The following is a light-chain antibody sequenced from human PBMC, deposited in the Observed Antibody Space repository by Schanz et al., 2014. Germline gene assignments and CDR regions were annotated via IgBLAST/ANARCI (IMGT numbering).Light chain of an antibody. J-gene: IGKJ2*01. CDR1: QSVSSSY. V-gene: IGKV3-20*01. CDR2: GAS. Sequence: EIVLTQSPGTLSLSPGERATLSCWASQSVSSSYLAWYQQKPGQAPRLLIYGASSRATGIPDRFSGSGSGTDFTLTISRLEPEDFAVYYCQQYGSEPMYTFGQGTKLEIK. CDR3: QQYGSEPMYT.